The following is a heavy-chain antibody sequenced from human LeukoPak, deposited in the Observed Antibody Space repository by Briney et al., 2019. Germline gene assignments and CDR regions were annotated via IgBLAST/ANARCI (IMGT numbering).Heavy chain of an antibody. CDR2: ISAYNGNT. V-gene: IGHV1-18*01. Sequence: ASVKVSCKASGYTFTSYGISWVRQAPGQGLEWMGWISAYNGNTNYAQKLQGRVTMTTDTSTSTVYMELSSLRSEDTAVYYCARGPYYYDSSGYYLFDYWGQGTLVTVSS. J-gene: IGHJ4*02. CDR1: GYTFTSYG. D-gene: IGHD3-22*01. CDR3: ARGPYYYDSSGYYLFDY.